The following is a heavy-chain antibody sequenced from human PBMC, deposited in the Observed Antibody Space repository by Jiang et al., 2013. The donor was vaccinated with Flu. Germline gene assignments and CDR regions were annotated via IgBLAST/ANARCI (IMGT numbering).Heavy chain of an antibody. Sequence: GAEVKKPGASVKVSCKASGYTFTSYAMHWVRQAPGQRLEWMGWINAGNGNTKYSQKFQGRVTITRDTSASTAYMELSSLRSEDTAVYYCARDPPGARYWAAADYWGQGTLVTVSS. CDR3: ARDPPGARYWAAADY. D-gene: IGHD6-13*01. CDR1: GYTFTSYA. CDR2: INAGNGNT. J-gene: IGHJ4*02. V-gene: IGHV1-3*01.